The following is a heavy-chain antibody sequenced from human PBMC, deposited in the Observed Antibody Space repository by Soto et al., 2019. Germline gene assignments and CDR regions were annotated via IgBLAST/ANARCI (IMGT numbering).Heavy chain of an antibody. V-gene: IGHV3-23*01. D-gene: IGHD2-21*01. J-gene: IGHJ1*01. CDR2: ISGSGGST. CDR1: GFTFSSYA. Sequence: EVQLLESGGGLVQPGGSLRLSCAASGFTFSSYAMSWVRQAPGKGLEWVSAISGSGGSTYYADSVKGRFTISRDNSKNTLYLQMNSLRAEDTAVYYCPKKLPLEGEGLEYFQHWGQGTLVTVSS. CDR3: PKKLPLEGEGLEYFQH.